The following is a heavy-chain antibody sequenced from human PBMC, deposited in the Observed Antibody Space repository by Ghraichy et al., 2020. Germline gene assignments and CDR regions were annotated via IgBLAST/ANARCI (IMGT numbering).Heavy chain of an antibody. J-gene: IGHJ4*02. V-gene: IGHV4-59*08. D-gene: IGHD4-17*01. Sequence: SQTLSLTCTVSGGSITGNYLTWIRHPPGKGLEWIGYIYYTGSTNYNPSLKSRVTISVDTSKNQFSLKLNSVTAADTAVYYCARHPYGYYDYWGQGALVTVSS. CDR1: GGSITGNY. CDR2: IYYTGST. CDR3: ARHPYGYYDY.